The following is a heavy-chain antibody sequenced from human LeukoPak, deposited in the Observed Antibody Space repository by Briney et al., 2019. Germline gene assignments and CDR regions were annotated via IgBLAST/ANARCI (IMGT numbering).Heavy chain of an antibody. J-gene: IGHJ4*02. V-gene: IGHV3-21*01. D-gene: IGHD2-15*01. CDR3: ARDLGVADAPDF. CDR2: ISSSSGYI. CDR1: GFTFSTYS. Sequence: GGSLRLSCAASGFTFSTYSINWVRQAPGKGLEWVSSISSSSGYIYYADSVKGRFTISRDNAKNSLYLQMNSLRDEDTAVYYCARDLGVADAPDFWGQGTLVTASS.